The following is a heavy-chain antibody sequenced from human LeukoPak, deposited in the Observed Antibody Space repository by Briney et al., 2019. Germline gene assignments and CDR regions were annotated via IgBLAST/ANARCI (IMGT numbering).Heavy chain of an antibody. V-gene: IGHV3-23*01. J-gene: IGHJ4*02. CDR2: ISSSGSGGNT. Sequence: GGSLRLSCAASGVTLGSYAMSWARQAPGKGLEWVSGISSSGSGGNTYYADSVKGRFTISRDSSKNTLFLHMSSLRAEDTAVYYCATDRGWRTSGYYLYYFEYWGQGTLVTYSS. CDR1: GVTLGSYA. D-gene: IGHD3-3*01. CDR3: ATDRGWRTSGYYLYYFEY.